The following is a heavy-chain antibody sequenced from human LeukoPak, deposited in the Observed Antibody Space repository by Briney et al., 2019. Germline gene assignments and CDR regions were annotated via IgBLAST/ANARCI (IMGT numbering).Heavy chain of an antibody. V-gene: IGHV3-48*03. J-gene: IGHJ4*02. D-gene: IGHD2-21*02. CDR1: GFTFSSYE. Sequence: QSGGSLTLSCAASGFTFSSYEMKWARQAPGKGLEWVGYISSSCGNTDCAESVKGRFTITREKSMNTLYLQMNSLRAEDTAVYYCARERSGRDSDYWGQGTLVTVSS. CDR2: ISSSCGNT. CDR3: ARERSGRDSDY.